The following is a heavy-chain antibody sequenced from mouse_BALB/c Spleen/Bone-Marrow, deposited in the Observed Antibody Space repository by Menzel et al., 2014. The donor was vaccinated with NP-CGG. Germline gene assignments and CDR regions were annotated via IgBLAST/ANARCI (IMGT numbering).Heavy chain of an antibody. V-gene: IGHV3-6*02. CDR2: ISYDGSN. Sequence: EVHLVESGPGLVKPSQSLSLTCSVTGYSITSSYYWNWIRQFPGNKLEWMGCISYDGSNNYSPSLKNRISITRDTSKNQFFLKLNSVTTEDTATYYCAIYYDSAMDYWGQGTSVTVSS. J-gene: IGHJ4*01. CDR1: GYSITSSYY. D-gene: IGHD2-1*01. CDR3: AIYYDSAMDY.